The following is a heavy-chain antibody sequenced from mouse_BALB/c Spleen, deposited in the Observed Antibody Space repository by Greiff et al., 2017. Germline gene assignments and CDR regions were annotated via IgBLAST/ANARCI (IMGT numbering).Heavy chain of an antibody. J-gene: IGHJ2*01. CDR1: GFSLTSYG. Sequence: QVQLKESGPGLVAPSQSLSITCTVSGFSLTSYGVHWVRQPPGKGLEWLGVIWAGGSTNYNSALMSRLSISKDNSKSQVFLKMNSLQTDDTAMYYCARDKPYDCGSSFFDYWGQGTTLTVSS. D-gene: IGHD1-1*01. V-gene: IGHV2-9*02. CDR2: IWAGGST. CDR3: ARDKPYDCGSSFFDY.